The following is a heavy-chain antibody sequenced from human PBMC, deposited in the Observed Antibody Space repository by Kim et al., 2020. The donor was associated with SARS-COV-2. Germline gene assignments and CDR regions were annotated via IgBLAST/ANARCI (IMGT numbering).Heavy chain of an antibody. J-gene: IGHJ6*02. CDR3: ARNRIAAAQHYYYYYGMDV. CDR1: GGTFSSYA. Sequence: SVKVSCKASGGTFSSYAISWVRQAPGQGLEWMGGIIPIFGTANYAQKFQGRVTITADESTSTAYMELSSLRSEDTAVYYCARNRIAAAQHYYYYYGMDVWGQGTTVTVSS. V-gene: IGHV1-69*13. D-gene: IGHD6-13*01. CDR2: IIPIFGTA.